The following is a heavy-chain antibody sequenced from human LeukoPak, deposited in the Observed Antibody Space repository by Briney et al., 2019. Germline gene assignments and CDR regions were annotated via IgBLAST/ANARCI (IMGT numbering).Heavy chain of an antibody. CDR2: ISAYNGNT. J-gene: IGHJ6*02. Sequence: GASVKVSRKASGYTFTSYGISWVRQAPGQGLEWMGWISAYNGNTNYAQKFQGRVTMTRDTSISTAYMELSRLRSDDTAVYYCARDYSSSSNYYYYGMDVWGQGTTVTVSS. V-gene: IGHV1-18*01. CDR1: GYTFTSYG. D-gene: IGHD6-6*01. CDR3: ARDYSSSSNYYYYGMDV.